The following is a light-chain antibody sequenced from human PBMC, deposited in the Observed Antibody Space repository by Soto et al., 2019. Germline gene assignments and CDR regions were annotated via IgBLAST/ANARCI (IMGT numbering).Light chain of an antibody. Sequence: EIVLTQSPATLSLSPGERATLSCRASQSVSSYLAWYQQKPGQAPRLLIYDASNRATGIPAGFSGSGSGTDFTLTISSLEPEDFAVYYCQQRSNWPPGALTFGGGTKVEIK. CDR1: QSVSSY. J-gene: IGKJ4*01. CDR3: QQRSNWPPGALT. V-gene: IGKV3-11*01. CDR2: DAS.